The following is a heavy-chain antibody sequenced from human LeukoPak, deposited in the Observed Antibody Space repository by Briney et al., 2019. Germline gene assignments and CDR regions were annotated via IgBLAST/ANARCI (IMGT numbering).Heavy chain of an antibody. J-gene: IGHJ2*01. D-gene: IGHD6-13*01. CDR1: GGSIRSYY. CDR3: ARVYYSNSYDYWYFDL. Sequence: SETLSLTCTVSGGSIRSYYWSWVRQPPGKVLEWIAYIYDSGTTNYNPSLKSVVTISVDTSKNQFSLKLSSVTAADTAVYYCARVYYSNSYDYWYFDLWGRGTLVTVSS. CDR2: IYDSGTT. V-gene: IGHV4-59*01.